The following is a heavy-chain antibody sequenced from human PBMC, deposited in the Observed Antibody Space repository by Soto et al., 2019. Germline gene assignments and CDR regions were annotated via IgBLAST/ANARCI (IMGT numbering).Heavy chain of an antibody. V-gene: IGHV1-69*04. D-gene: IGHD4-4*01. CDR2: IIPIIGII. Sequence: ASVKVSCKASGYTFTRSGISRVRQAPGQGLEWMGRIIPIIGIINYAQKFQGRVTISADKFTGTAYMELTGLRSDDTAVYYCAGDPDSHYNDSHASSYPWGQGTLVTVSS. J-gene: IGHJ5*02. CDR1: GYTFTRSG. CDR3: AGDPDSHYNDSHASSYP.